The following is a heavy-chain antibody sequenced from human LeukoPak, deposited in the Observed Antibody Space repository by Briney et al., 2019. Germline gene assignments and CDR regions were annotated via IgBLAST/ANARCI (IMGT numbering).Heavy chain of an antibody. CDR3: ARYPRGYGGNFPDY. V-gene: IGHV3-74*01. J-gene: IGHJ4*02. CDR2: INGDESST. Sequence: GGSLRLSCAASAFTFNTYWMHWVRQVPGRGLEWVSRINGDESSTNYADSVKGRFTISRDNAKDTLYLHMNSLTAEDTAVYYCARYPRGYGGNFPDYWGQGTLVTVSS. D-gene: IGHD4-23*01. CDR1: AFTFNTYW.